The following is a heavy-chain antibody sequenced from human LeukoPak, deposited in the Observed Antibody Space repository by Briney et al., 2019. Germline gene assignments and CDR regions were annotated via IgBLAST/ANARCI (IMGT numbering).Heavy chain of an antibody. CDR2: IIPIFGTA. CDR1: GGTFSSYA. J-gene: IGHJ3*02. D-gene: IGHD2-2*02. V-gene: IGHV1-69*05. CDR3: ARDHRTLYCSSTSCYTSGAFDI. Sequence: ASVKVSCKASGGTFSSYAISWVRQAPGQGLEWMGEIIPIFGTANYAQKFQGRVTITTDESTSTAHMELSSLRSEDTAVYYCARDHRTLYCSSTSCYTSGAFDIWGQGTMVTVSS.